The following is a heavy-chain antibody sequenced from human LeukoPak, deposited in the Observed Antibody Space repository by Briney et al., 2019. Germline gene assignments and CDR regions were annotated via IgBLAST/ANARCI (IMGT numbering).Heavy chain of an antibody. J-gene: IGHJ5*02. CDR1: GGSISSYY. CDR2: IYYSGSA. D-gene: IGHD5-24*01. CDR3: ARTENYIPEGLFDP. V-gene: IGHV4-59*08. Sequence: SETLSLTCTVSGGSISSYYWSWIRQPPGKGLEWIGYIYYSGSAIYSPSLKRRVTISVDASKNQLSLKLSSVTAADTAVYYCARTENYIPEGLFDPWGQGTLVTVSS.